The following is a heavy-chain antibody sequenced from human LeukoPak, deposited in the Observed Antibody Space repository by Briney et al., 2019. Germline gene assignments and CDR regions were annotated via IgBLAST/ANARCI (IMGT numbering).Heavy chain of an antibody. V-gene: IGHV3-30-3*01. Sequence: GGSLRLSCAASGFTFNDYAMYWIRQTPGKGLEWVALISYDGYDKSYADSVRGRFTISRDNSKNTLYLQMDSLRSEDTAVYYCARDFFPIVDSTWYEIGYWGQGTLVTVSS. J-gene: IGHJ4*02. CDR1: GFTFNDYA. D-gene: IGHD6-13*01. CDR2: ISYDGYDK. CDR3: ARDFFPIVDSTWYEIGY.